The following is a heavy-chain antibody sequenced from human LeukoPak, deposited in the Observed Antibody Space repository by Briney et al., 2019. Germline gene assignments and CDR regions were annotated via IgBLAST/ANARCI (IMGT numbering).Heavy chain of an antibody. Sequence: GGSLRLSCAASGFTFDDYGMSWVRQAPGKGLEWVSGINWNGGSTGYADSVKGRFTISRDNAKNSLYLQMNSLRAEDTALYHCARVAGYCSGGSCYLGAFDIWGQGTMVTVSS. D-gene: IGHD2-15*01. V-gene: IGHV3-20*01. CDR3: ARVAGYCSGGSCYLGAFDI. CDR1: GFTFDDYG. J-gene: IGHJ3*02. CDR2: INWNGGST.